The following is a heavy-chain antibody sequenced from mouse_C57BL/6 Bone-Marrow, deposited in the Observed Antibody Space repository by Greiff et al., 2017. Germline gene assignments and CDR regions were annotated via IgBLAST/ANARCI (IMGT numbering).Heavy chain of an antibody. CDR2: INPSSGYT. D-gene: IGHD2-4*01. CDR1: GYTFTSYW. CDR3: ARSRWDYDGGYDYAMDY. J-gene: IGHJ4*01. Sequence: QVQLQQSGAELAKPGASVKLSCKASGYTFTSYWMHWVKQRPGQGLEWIGYINPSSGYTKYNQKFKDKATLTADKSSSTAYMQLSSLTYEDSAVYYCARSRWDYDGGYDYAMDYWGQGTSVTVSS. V-gene: IGHV1-7*01.